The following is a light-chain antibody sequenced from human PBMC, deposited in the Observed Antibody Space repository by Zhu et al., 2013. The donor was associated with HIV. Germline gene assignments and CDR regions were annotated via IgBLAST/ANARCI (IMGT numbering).Light chain of an antibody. CDR2: EVS. J-gene: IGLJ2*01. CDR3: SSYTSTNVVI. CDR1: SSDIGTYAY. Sequence: QSALTQPASVSGSPGQSITIFCTGSSSDIGTYAYVSWYQQHPGRAPKLLIYEVSEWPSGVSSRFSGSKSGNTASLTVSGLRPEDEADYYCSSYTSTNVVIFGGGTKVTV. V-gene: IGLV2-14*03.